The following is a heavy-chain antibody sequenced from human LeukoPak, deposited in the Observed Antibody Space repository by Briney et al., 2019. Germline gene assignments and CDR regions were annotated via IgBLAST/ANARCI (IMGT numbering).Heavy chain of an antibody. V-gene: IGHV3-23*01. J-gene: IGHJ4*02. Sequence: PGGSLRLSCAASGFTLSDYPMTWVRQAPGKGLQWVSLFDRGSLDTYCADSVRGRFTVSRDNDKNTLYLQMNSLRAEDTAVYYCARRGYESSGPKYYFDHWGQGILVTVSS. CDR3: ARRGYESSGPKYYFDH. CDR2: FDRGSLDT. CDR1: GFTLSDYP. D-gene: IGHD3-22*01.